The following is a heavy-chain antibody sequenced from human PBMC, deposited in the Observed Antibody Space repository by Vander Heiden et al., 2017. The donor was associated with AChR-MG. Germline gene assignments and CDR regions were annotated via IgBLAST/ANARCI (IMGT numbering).Heavy chain of an antibody. J-gene: IGHJ6*02. CDR3: AREGRPVGSNFYYYYGVDV. V-gene: IGHV4-59*01. D-gene: IGHD1-26*01. Sequence: QVQLQESGPGLVKPSETLSLPCTVAGGSISSYHWSWIRPSPGRGLEWIGYIYKSGGTRYNPSLQSRVTISLDTSKNQFSLELKSVSAADTAVYYCAREGRPVGSNFYYYYGVDVWGQGTTVTVSS. CDR1: GGSISSYH. CDR2: IYKSGGT.